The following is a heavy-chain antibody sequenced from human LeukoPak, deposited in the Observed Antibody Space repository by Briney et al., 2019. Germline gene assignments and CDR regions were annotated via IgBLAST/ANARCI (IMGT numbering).Heavy chain of an antibody. CDR2: IYHSGST. CDR3: ARVLDGQWLFDY. J-gene: IGHJ4*02. D-gene: IGHD6-19*01. CDR1: GYSISSGYY. V-gene: IGHV4-38-2*02. Sequence: SETLSLTCTVSGYSISSGYYWGWIRQPPGKGLEWIGSIYHSGSTYYNPSPKSRVTISVDTSKNQFSLKLSSVTAADTAVYYCARVLDGQWLFDYWGQGTLVTVSS.